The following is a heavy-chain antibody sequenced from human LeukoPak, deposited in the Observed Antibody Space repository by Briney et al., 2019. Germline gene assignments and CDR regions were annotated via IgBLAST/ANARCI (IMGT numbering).Heavy chain of an antibody. CDR3: ARWVSGYCSGSSCWTLDY. CDR2: IKHDGNEI. CDR1: GFTFSNYY. D-gene: IGHD2-15*01. Sequence: PGGSLRLSCAASGFTFSNYYMAWVRQAPGKGLEWVANIKHDGNEISYVDSVKGRFTISGDNARNSLYLQLNSLRVEDTAVYFCARWVSGYCSGSSCWTLDYWGQGTLVTVSS. V-gene: IGHV3-7*05. J-gene: IGHJ4*02.